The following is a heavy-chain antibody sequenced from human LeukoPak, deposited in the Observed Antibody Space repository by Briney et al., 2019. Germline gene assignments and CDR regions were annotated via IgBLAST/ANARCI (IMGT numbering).Heavy chain of an antibody. J-gene: IGHJ3*02. CDR1: GFTFSSYW. V-gene: IGHV3-74*01. Sequence: GGSLRLSCAASGFTFSSYWMHWVRQAPGKGLVWVSRINSDGSSTSYADSVKDRITISRDNAKNTRYLQMNSLRAEDTAVYYCARMPSHDAFDIWGQGTMVTVSS. CDR2: INSDGSST. CDR3: ARMPSHDAFDI. D-gene: IGHD2-2*01.